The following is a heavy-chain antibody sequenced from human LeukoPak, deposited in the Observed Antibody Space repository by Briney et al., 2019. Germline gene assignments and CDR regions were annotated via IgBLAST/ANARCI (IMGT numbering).Heavy chain of an antibody. Sequence: PGRSLRLSCAASGFTFSGYWMHWVRPPPGKGLVWGSRITGDGSSTTYADSVKGRFTISRDNAKNTLYLQMISLRAEDTAVYYCARDTGWYFDLWGRGTLVTVSS. CDR3: ARDTGWYFDL. V-gene: IGHV3-74*01. J-gene: IGHJ2*01. CDR1: GFTFSGYW. CDR2: ITGDGSST. D-gene: IGHD4-17*01.